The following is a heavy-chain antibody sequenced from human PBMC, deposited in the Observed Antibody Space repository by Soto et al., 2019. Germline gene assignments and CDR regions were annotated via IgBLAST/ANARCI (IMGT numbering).Heavy chain of an antibody. J-gene: IGHJ6*02. CDR3: AREGVAPYYYYGMDV. CDR2: ISTYNGDT. CDR1: GYTFTRSG. V-gene: IGHV1-18*01. Sequence: QVQLVQSGAEVKKPGASVKVSCKASGYTFTRSGISWVRQAPGQGLEWMGWISTYNGDTNYAQTFQGRVTMTTDTSTSTVHMEVRGLRSDDKAVYYCAREGVAPYYYYGMDVWGQGTPVTVSS. D-gene: IGHD5-12*01.